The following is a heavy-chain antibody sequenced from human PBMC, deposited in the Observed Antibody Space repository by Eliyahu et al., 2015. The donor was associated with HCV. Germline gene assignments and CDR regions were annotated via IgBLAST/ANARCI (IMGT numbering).Heavy chain of an antibody. CDR2: IFPSLNTA. J-gene: IGHJ6*02. Sequence: QVQLVQSGAEVKKPGSSVKVSCKXSGGTFSTYALSWVRQAPGQGLEWMGRIFPSLNTANSAQKFQGRVTITADKFTSTAYMELSSLTSDDTAVYYCARDPLSGDPTLIYYYGMDVWGQGTTVTVSS. D-gene: IGHD3-10*01. V-gene: IGHV1-69*04. CDR1: GGTFSTYA. CDR3: ARDPLSGDPTLIYYYGMDV.